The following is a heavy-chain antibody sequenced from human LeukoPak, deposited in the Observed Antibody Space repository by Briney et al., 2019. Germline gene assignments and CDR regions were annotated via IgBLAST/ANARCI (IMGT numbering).Heavy chain of an antibody. D-gene: IGHD3-3*01. CDR1: GFTFSSYW. J-gene: IGHJ4*02. Sequence: GGSLRLSCAASGFTFSSYWMHWVRQAPGKGLVWVSRINTDGSSTSYADSVKGRFTISRDNAKNTLYLQMNSLRAEDTAVYYCARDTSYADFWSGSPGGNFDYWGQGTLVTVSS. CDR2: INTDGSST. V-gene: IGHV3-74*01. CDR3: ARDTSYADFWSGSPGGNFDY.